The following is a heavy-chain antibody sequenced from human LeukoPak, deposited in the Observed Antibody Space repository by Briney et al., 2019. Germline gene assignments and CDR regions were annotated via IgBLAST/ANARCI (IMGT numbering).Heavy chain of an antibody. CDR2: IRYDGSNK. D-gene: IGHD1-1*01. Sequence: GGSLRLSCAASGFSFSDYAIYWVRQTPGKGLEWVAFIRYDGSNKIYADSVKGRFTISRDNSYNTVYLQMTGLRAEDTAVYYCAKDGASGIQYTQGYFDYWGQGTLVTVSS. J-gene: IGHJ4*02. CDR3: AKDGASGIQYTQGYFDY. CDR1: GFSFSDYA. V-gene: IGHV3-30*02.